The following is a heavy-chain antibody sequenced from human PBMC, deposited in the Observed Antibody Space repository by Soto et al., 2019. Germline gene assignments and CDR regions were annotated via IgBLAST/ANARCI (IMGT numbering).Heavy chain of an antibody. Sequence: GGSLRLSCAASGFTFSSYAMSWVRQAPGKGLEWVSAISGSGGSTYYADSVKGRFTISRDNSKNTLYLQMNSLRAEDTAVYYWAKTKLGYDSSGYYYSYVDYWGQGTVVTVS. V-gene: IGHV3-23*01. J-gene: IGHJ4*02. CDR2: ISGSGGST. CDR3: AKTKLGYDSSGYYYSYVDY. D-gene: IGHD3-22*01. CDR1: GFTFSSYA.